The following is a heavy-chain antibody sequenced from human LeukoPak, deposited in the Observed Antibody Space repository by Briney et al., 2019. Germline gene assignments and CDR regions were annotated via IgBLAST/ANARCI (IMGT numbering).Heavy chain of an antibody. CDR2: ISSSSSTI. CDR3: ARVQRGPSDAFDI. Sequence: PGGTLRLSCAASGFTFSSYSMNWVRQAPGKGLEWVSYISSSSSTIYYADSVKGRFTISRDNAKNSLYLQMNSLRAEDTAVYYCARVQRGPSDAFDIWGQGTMVTVSS. V-gene: IGHV3-48*01. CDR1: GFTFSSYS. D-gene: IGHD5-18*01. J-gene: IGHJ3*02.